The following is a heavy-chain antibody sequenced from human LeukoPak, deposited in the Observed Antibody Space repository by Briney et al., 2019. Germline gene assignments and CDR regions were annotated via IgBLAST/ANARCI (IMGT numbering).Heavy chain of an antibody. V-gene: IGHV1-24*01. J-gene: IGHJ4*02. Sequence: ASVKVSCKVSGYTLTELSMHWVRQAPGKGLEWMGGFDPEDGETIYAQKFQGRVTMTEDTSTDTAYMELSSLRSEDTAVYYCATAPTVDTAMVSGYWGQGTLVTVSS. CDR2: FDPEDGET. CDR3: ATAPTVDTAMVSGY. CDR1: GYTLTELS. D-gene: IGHD5-18*01.